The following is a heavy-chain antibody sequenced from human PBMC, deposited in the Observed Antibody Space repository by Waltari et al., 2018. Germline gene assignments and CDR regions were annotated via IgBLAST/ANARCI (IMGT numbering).Heavy chain of an antibody. CDR2: SNPYSGGT. J-gene: IGHJ4*02. CDR3: ARAPDFDT. CDR1: GYTFSDYY. V-gene: IGHV1-2*02. Sequence: QVQLVQSGAEVKKPGASVKVSCKASGYTFSDYYLHWVRQAPGQGLEWMAWSNPYSGGTYSAQKFQGRVTMTRDTSISTAYMELSGLTSDDTAVYYCARAPDFDTWGQGTQVTVSS.